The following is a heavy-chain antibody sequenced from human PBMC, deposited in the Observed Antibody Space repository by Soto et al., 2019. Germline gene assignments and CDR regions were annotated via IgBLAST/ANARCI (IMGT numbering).Heavy chain of an antibody. J-gene: IGHJ4*02. CDR2: IIPIFGTA. Sequence: QEQLVQSGAEVKKPGSSVKVSCKASGGIFSSYAISWVRQAPGQGLEWMGGIIPIFGTANYAQKFQGRVTRTADESTNTAYMDLSSLKSEDTAIDYCARGGSGYVWFNEFWGQGTLVTVSS. CDR1: GGIFSSYA. CDR3: ARGGSGYVWFNEF. D-gene: IGHD3-22*01. V-gene: IGHV1-69*01.